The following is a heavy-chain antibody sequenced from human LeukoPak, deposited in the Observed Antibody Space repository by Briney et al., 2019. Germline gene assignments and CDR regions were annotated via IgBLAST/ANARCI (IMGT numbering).Heavy chain of an antibody. V-gene: IGHV3-48*01. CDR2: ISGSSSTI. CDR3: ARGSTYYDSSGQVPFDY. J-gene: IGHJ4*02. D-gene: IGHD3-22*01. Sequence: GGSLRLSCAASGFTFSSYSMNWVRQAPGKGLEWGSYISGSSSTIYYADSVKGRFNISRDNGKNTLYLQMNSLRAEDTAVYYCARGSTYYDSSGQVPFDYWGQGTLVTVSS. CDR1: GFTFSSYS.